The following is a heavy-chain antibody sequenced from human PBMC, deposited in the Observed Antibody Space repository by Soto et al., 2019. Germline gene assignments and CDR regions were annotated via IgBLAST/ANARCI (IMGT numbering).Heavy chain of an antibody. CDR1: RFTLRVSV. Sequence: AGSLRLSCASSRFTLRVSVMDLVRQASGKGLEWVGRIRSKANSYATAYAASVKGRLTISRDDSKNTAYLQMNSLKTEDTAVYYCTRLAGSISYRGQGTLGPVTS. V-gene: IGHV3-73*01. J-gene: IGHJ4*02. CDR2: IRSKANSYAT. D-gene: IGHD6-13*01. CDR3: TRLAGSISY.